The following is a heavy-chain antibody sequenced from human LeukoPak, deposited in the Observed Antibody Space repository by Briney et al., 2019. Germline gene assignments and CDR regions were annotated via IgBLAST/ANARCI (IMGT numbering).Heavy chain of an antibody. D-gene: IGHD3-22*01. CDR2: ISGSGGST. V-gene: IGHV3-23*01. J-gene: IGHJ4*02. CDR3: AKDRKWGIVVVSYYFDY. Sequence: GGSLRLSCVASGFTFSSYAMSWVRQAPGKGLEWVSAISGSGGSTYYADSVKGLFTISRDNSKNTLYLQMNSLRAEDTAVYYCAKDRKWGIVVVSYYFDYWGQGTLVTVSS. CDR1: GFTFSSYA.